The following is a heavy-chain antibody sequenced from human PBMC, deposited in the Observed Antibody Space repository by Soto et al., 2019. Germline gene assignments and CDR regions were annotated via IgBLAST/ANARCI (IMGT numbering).Heavy chain of an antibody. D-gene: IGHD3-22*01. V-gene: IGHV1-69*13. CDR1: GGTFSSYA. CDR3: AIPYYYDSWGYYYAFDI. J-gene: IGHJ3*02. CDR2: IIPIFGTA. Sequence: SVKVSCKASGGTFSSYAISWVRQAPGQGLEWMGGIIPIFGTANYAQKFQGRVTITADESTSTAYMELSSLRSEDTAVYYCAIPYYYDSWGYYYAFDIWGQGTMVTVSS.